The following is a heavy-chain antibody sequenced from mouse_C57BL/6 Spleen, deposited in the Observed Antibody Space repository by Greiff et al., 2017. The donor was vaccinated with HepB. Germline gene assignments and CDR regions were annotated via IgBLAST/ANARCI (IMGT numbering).Heavy chain of an antibody. V-gene: IGHV5-9*01. CDR2: ISGGGGNT. J-gene: IGHJ1*03. CDR3: ARGLLRSYWYFDV. D-gene: IGHD1-1*01. Sequence: EVQGVESRGGLVKPGGSLKLSCAASGFTFSSYTMSWVRQTPEKRLEWVATISGGGGNTYYPDSVKGRFTISRDNAKNTLYLQMSSLRSEDTALYYCARGLLRSYWYFDVWGTGTTVTVSS. CDR1: GFTFSSYT.